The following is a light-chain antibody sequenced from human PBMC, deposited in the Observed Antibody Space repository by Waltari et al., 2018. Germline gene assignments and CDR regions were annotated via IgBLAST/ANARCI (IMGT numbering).Light chain of an antibody. CDR1: QSISSW. V-gene: IGKV1-5*01. CDR2: DAS. Sequence: DIQMTQSPSTLSASVGDRVTIPCRASQSISSWLAWYQQKPGKAPKLLIYDASSLESGVPSRFSGSGSGTEFTLTISSLQPDDFATYYCRQYNSYYTFGQGTKLEIK. CDR3: RQYNSYYT. J-gene: IGKJ2*01.